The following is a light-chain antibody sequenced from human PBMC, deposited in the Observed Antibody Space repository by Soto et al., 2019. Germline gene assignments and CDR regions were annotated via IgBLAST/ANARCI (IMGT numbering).Light chain of an antibody. CDR1: SSNIGAGYD. CDR2: GNT. Sequence: QSVLTQPPSVSGAPGQRVTISCSGGSSNIGAGYDVHWYQQLPETPPKLLIYGNTNRPSGVPDRFSGSKSGTSASLAITGLQAEDEADYYCHSYDSSLTAHVVFGGGTKLTVL. J-gene: IGLJ2*01. V-gene: IGLV1-40*01. CDR3: HSYDSSLTAHVV.